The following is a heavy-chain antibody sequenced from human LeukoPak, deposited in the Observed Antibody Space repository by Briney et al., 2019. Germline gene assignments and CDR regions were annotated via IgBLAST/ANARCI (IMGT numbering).Heavy chain of an antibody. CDR2: IKQDGSEK. CDR3: ARSAAMVTGRFDY. CDR1: GFSFSSYW. J-gene: IGHJ4*02. V-gene: IGHV3-7*01. D-gene: IGHD5-18*01. Sequence: GGSLRVSCAASGFSFSSYWMSWVRQAPGKRLEWVANIKQDGSEKYYVDSVKGRFTISRDNAKNSLYLQMNSLRAEDTAVYYCARSAAMVTGRFDYWGQGTLVTVSS.